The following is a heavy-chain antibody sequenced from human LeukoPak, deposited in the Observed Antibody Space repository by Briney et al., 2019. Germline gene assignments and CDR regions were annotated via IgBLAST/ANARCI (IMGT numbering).Heavy chain of an antibody. V-gene: IGHV3-30-3*01. J-gene: IGHJ5*02. CDR2: ISYDGSNK. Sequence: RGRSLRLSCAASGFTFSSYAMHWVRQAPGKGLEWVAVISYDGSNKYYADSVKGRFTISRDNSKNTLYLQMNSLRAEDTAVYYCASSRSYSGWFDPWGQGTLVTVSS. CDR1: GFTFSSYA. CDR3: ASSRSYSGWFDP. D-gene: IGHD1-26*01.